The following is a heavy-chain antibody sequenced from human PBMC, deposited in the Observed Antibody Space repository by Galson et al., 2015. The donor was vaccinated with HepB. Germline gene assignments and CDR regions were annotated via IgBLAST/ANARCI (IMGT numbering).Heavy chain of an antibody. Sequence: SVKVSCKASGGTFSSYAISWVRQAPGQGLEWMGGIIPIFGTANYAQKFQGRVTITADESTSTAYMELSSLRSEDTAVYYCARDSRSGNKNYYYYYMDVWGKGTTVTVSS. CDR1: GGTFSSYA. CDR3: ARDSRSGNKNYYYYYMDV. J-gene: IGHJ6*03. D-gene: IGHD3-10*01. V-gene: IGHV1-69*13. CDR2: IIPIFGTA.